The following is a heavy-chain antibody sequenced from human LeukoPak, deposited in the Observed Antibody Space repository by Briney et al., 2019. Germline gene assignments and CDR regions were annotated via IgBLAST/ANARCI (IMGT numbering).Heavy chain of an antibody. CDR2: IYYSGST. Sequence: SETLSLTFTVSGGSISSYYWSWIRQPPGKGLEWIGYIYYSGSTKYKPSLKSRVTISVDTSKNQFSLKLSSVTAADTAVYYCARGRFLDAFDIWGQGTMVTVSS. CDR3: ARGRFLDAFDI. CDR1: GGSISSYY. J-gene: IGHJ3*02. D-gene: IGHD3-3*01. V-gene: IGHV4-59*01.